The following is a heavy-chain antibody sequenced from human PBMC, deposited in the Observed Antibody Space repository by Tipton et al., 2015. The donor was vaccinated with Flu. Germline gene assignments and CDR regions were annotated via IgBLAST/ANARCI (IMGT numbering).Heavy chain of an antibody. V-gene: IGHV5-51*01. D-gene: IGHD5/OR15-5a*01. CDR2: IYPGDSNT. CDR3: ARQPHSVVWSNFDS. CDR1: GYSFSTYW. J-gene: IGHJ4*02. Sequence: QLVQSEAEVKKPGESLKISCKGSGYSFSTYWIAWVRQMPGKGLEWMGIIYPGDSNTKYSPSFEGHITISADKSITTAYLQWNSLKASDTAMYYCARQPHSVVWSNFDSWGQGTLVTVSS.